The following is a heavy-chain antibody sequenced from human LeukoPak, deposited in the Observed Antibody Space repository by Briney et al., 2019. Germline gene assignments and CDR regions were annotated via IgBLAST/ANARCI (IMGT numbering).Heavy chain of an antibody. Sequence: SETLSLTCTVSGYSISFGYYWGWIRQPPGKGLERIGSIYHSGSTYYNPSLKSRVTMSADTSKNQFSLRLSSVTAADTAVYYCAKSSGSLFDPWGQGTLVTVSS. CDR1: GYSISFGYY. V-gene: IGHV4-38-2*02. D-gene: IGHD3-10*01. CDR2: IYHSGST. CDR3: AKSSGSLFDP. J-gene: IGHJ5*02.